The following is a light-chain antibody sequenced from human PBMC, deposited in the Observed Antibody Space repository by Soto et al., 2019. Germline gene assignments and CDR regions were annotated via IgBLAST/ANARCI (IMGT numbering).Light chain of an antibody. J-gene: IGKJ4*01. Sequence: EIVMTQSPATLSVSPGERATLSCRASQSVSSNLAWYQQKPGQAPSLLIYGASTRATGTQARFSGSGSGTEFTLTISSLQSEDFAVYYCKQYIRWPLTFGGGTKVDIK. V-gene: IGKV3-15*01. CDR3: KQYIRWPLT. CDR2: GAS. CDR1: QSVSSN.